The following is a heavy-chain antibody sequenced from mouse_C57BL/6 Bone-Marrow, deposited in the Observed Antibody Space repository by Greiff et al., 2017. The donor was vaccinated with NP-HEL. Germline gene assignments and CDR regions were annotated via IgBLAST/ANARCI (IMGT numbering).Heavy chain of an antibody. CDR2: IDPETGGT. Sequence: VQLQQSGAELVRPGASVTLSCKASGYTFTDYEMHWVKQTPVHGLEWIGAIDPETGGTAYNQKFKGKALLTADKSSSPAYMELRSLTSEDSAVYYCTSPPLLRWYFDVWGTGTTVTVSS. V-gene: IGHV1-15*01. CDR3: TSPPLLRWYFDV. CDR1: GYTFTDYE. J-gene: IGHJ1*03. D-gene: IGHD1-1*01.